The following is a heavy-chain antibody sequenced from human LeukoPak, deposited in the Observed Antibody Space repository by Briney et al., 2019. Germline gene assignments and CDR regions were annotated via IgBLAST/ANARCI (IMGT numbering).Heavy chain of an antibody. Sequence: GGSLRLSCAASGFTFSDYYMSWIGRPPGKGLGWFSTFSSSGSTIYYADSVKGRFTISRDNAKNSLYLQMNSLRAEDTAVYYCARDQGLPYYYYYMDVWGKGTTVTVSS. CDR2: FSSSGSTI. CDR1: GFTFSDYY. V-gene: IGHV3-11*01. D-gene: IGHD6-25*01. CDR3: ARDQGLPYYYYYMDV. J-gene: IGHJ6*03.